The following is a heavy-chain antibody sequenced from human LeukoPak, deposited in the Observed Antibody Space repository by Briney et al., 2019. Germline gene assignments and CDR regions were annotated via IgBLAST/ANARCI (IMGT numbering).Heavy chain of an antibody. CDR2: IYYSGST. Sequence: SETLSLTCTVSGGSISSSSYYWGWIRQPPGKGLEWIGGIYYSGSTYYNPSLKSRVTISVDTSKNQFSLKLSSVTAADTAVYYCASTSISGWYPADYWGQGTLVTVSS. J-gene: IGHJ4*02. CDR1: GGSISSSSYY. D-gene: IGHD6-19*01. V-gene: IGHV4-39*07. CDR3: ASTSISGWYPADY.